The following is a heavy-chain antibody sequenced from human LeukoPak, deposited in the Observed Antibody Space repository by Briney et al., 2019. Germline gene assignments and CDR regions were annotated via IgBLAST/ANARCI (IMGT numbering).Heavy chain of an antibody. CDR3: AELGIPMIGGV. V-gene: IGHV3-48*03. CDR2: ISSSGSTI. D-gene: IGHD3-10*02. Sequence: GGSLRLSCAASGFTFSSYEMNWVRQAPGKGLEWVSYISSSGSTIYYADSVKGRFTISRDNAKNSLYPQMNSLSAEDTAVYYCAELGIPMIGGVWGKGTTVTISS. CDR1: GFTFSSYE. J-gene: IGHJ6*04.